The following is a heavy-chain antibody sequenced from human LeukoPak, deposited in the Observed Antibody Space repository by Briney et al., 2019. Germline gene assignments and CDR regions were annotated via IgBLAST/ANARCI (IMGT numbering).Heavy chain of an antibody. V-gene: IGHV3-23*01. CDR2: ISGSGGST. D-gene: IGHD2-2*01. CDR1: GFTFSTYG. J-gene: IGHJ4*02. Sequence: GGSLRLSCAASGFTFSTYGMHWVRQAPGKGLEWVSAISGSGGSTYYADSVKGRFTISRDNSKNTLYLQMNSLRAEDTAVYYCAKNDQYQLLSAFDYWGQGTLVTVSS. CDR3: AKNDQYQLLSAFDY.